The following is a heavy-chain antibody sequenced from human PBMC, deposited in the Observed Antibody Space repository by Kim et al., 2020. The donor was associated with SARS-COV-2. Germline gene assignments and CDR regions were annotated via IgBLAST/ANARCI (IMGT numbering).Heavy chain of an antibody. CDR2: INAGNGNT. J-gene: IGHJ1*01. Sequence: ASVKVSCKASGYTFTSYAMHWVRQAPGQRLEWMGWINAGNGNTKYSQKFQGRVTITRDTSASTAYMELSSLRSEDTAVYYCAVNLQAVAGVDYFQHWGQGTLVTVSS. D-gene: IGHD6-19*01. CDR3: AVNLQAVAGVDYFQH. V-gene: IGHV1-3*01. CDR1: GYTFTSYA.